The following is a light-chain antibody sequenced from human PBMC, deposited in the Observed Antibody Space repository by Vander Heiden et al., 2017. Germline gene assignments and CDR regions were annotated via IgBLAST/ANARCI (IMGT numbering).Light chain of an antibody. CDR1: SSDVGGYEY. Sequence: QSALTQPRSVSGSPGPSVTISCTGTSSDVGGYEYVSWYQQHPGKAPKVMIYDVSKWPSGVPDRFSGSKSGNTASLTISGLQAEDEADYYCCSYAGSYTWVFGGGTKLTVL. V-gene: IGLV2-11*01. J-gene: IGLJ3*02. CDR2: DVS. CDR3: CSYAGSYTWV.